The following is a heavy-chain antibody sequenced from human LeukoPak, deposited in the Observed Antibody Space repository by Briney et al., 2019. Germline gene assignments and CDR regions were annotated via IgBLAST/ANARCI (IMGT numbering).Heavy chain of an antibody. CDR2: ISASRGIT. Sequence: PGGSLRLSCAASGFTVSSNFMGWVRQAPGMGLEWLSYISASRGITYYADSVKGRFTISRDNAKNSLYLQMNSLRAEDTAVYYCVRGSLASGVVVYYCYYLDVWGKGTTVTVSS. D-gene: IGHD3-3*01. CDR1: GFTVSSNF. V-gene: IGHV3-48*01. J-gene: IGHJ6*03. CDR3: VRGSLASGVVVYYCYYLDV.